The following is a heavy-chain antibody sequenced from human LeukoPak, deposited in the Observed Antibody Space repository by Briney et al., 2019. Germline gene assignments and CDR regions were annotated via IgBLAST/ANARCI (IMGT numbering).Heavy chain of an antibody. CDR3: ARESGRIYDSSGYSYFDY. J-gene: IGHJ4*02. V-gene: IGHV3-30-3*01. CDR1: GFTFSSYA. D-gene: IGHD3-22*01. Sequence: GGSLRLSCAASGFTFSSYAMSWVRQAPGKGLEWVAVISYDGSNKYYADSVKGRFTISRDNSKNTLYLQMNSLRAEDTAVYYCARESGRIYDSSGYSYFDYWGQGTLVTVSS. CDR2: ISYDGSNK.